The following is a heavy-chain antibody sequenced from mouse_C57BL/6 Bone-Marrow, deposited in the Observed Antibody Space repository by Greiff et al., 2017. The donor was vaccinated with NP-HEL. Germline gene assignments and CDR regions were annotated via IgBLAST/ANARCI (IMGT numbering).Heavy chain of an antibody. CDR1: GFTFCSYA. CDR3: TRDTWITMVVSPMDY. D-gene: IGHD1-1*01. J-gene: IGHJ4*01. V-gene: IGHV5-9-1*02. CDR2: ISSGGDYI. Sequence: EVKLVESGEGLVKPGGSLKLSCAASGFTFCSYAMSWVRQTPEKRLEWVAYISSGGDYIYYADTVKGRFTISRDNARNTLYLQMSSLKSEDTAMYYCTRDTWITMVVSPMDYWGQGTSVTVSS.